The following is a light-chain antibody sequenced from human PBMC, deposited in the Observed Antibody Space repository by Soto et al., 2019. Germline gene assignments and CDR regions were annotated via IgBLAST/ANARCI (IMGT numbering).Light chain of an antibody. V-gene: IGKV1-33*01. CDR1: HDIINY. Sequence: DIQMTQSPSSLSASVGDRVTITCQASHDIINYLNWFHQKPGEAPKRLIFDAFKLETGVPSRFSGSGSGTDFTRTISSLQPEDIATYYCQQYDNLPVTFGGGTKVEIK. J-gene: IGKJ4*01. CDR2: DAF. CDR3: QQYDNLPVT.